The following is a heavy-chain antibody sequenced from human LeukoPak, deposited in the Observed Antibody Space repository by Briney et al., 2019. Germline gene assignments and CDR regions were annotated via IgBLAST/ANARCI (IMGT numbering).Heavy chain of an antibody. CDR1: IGSINNGDYY. J-gene: IGHJ4*02. CDR2: IYFTGAA. D-gene: IGHD5-24*01. Sequence: PSETLSLTCTVSIGSINNGDYYWSWIRQSPGKGLEWIGYIYFTGAAYYNPSLKSRVLISVDTSTNQFSLRVTSMTAADTAVYYCARGNGYNLGTFDYWGQGTLATVSS. V-gene: IGHV4-30-4*01. CDR3: ARGNGYNLGTFDY.